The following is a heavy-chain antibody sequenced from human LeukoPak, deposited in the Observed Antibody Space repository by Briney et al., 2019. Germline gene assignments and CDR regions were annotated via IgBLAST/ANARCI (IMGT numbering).Heavy chain of an antibody. CDR2: ISSNGGST. J-gene: IGHJ4*02. D-gene: IGHD1-26*01. V-gene: IGHV3-64*01. CDR1: GFTFSSYA. CDR3: ARDKWVLKGAFDY. Sequence: GGSLRLSCAASGFTFSSYAMHWVRQAPGKGLEYVSAISSNGGSTYYANSVKGRFTISRDNSKNTLYLQMGSLRAEDMAVYYCARDKWVLKGAFDYWGQGTLVTVSS.